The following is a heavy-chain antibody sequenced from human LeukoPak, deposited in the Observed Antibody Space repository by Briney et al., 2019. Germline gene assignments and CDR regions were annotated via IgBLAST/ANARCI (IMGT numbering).Heavy chain of an antibody. CDR3: ATSDDLWSGMDN. V-gene: IGHV3-30-3*01. D-gene: IGHD3-3*01. CDR2: ISDDGTLQ. CDR1: GFSFDTYA. J-gene: IGHJ4*02. Sequence: GRSLRLSCDASGFSFDTYAMHWVRQAPGKGLEWVAVISDDGTLQYYADSVKGRFTISRDNAKNSLYLQMDSLRAEDTAVYYCATSDDLWSGMDNWGQGTLVTVSS.